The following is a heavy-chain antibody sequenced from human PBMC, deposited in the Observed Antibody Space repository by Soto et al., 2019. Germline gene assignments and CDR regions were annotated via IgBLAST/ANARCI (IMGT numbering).Heavy chain of an antibody. J-gene: IGHJ6*02. CDR2: ISYDGSNK. Sequence: GGSLRPSCAASGFTFSSYAMHWVRQAPGKGLEWVAVISYDGSNKYYADSVKGRFTISRDNSKNTLYLQMNSLRAEDTAVYYCARDGPPDYYYGMDVWGQGTTVTVSS. CDR1: GFTFSSYA. CDR3: ARDGPPDYYYGMDV. V-gene: IGHV3-30-3*01.